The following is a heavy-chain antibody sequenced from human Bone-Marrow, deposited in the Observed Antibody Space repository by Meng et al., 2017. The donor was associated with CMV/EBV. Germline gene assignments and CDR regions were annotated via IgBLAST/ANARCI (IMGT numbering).Heavy chain of an antibody. CDR3: TTGVCCSTSRNTHYYGMDV. J-gene: IGHJ6*02. Sequence: GESLKISCSASGFTFSNAWMSWVRQAPGKGMEWVGRIKSKTDGGTTDYAAPVKGRFTISRDESKNTLYLQMNSLKAEDTAVYYCTTGVCCSTSRNTHYYGMDVWGQGTTVTVSS. CDR2: IKSKTDGGTT. V-gene: IGHV3-15*01. D-gene: IGHD2-2*02. CDR1: GFTFSNAW.